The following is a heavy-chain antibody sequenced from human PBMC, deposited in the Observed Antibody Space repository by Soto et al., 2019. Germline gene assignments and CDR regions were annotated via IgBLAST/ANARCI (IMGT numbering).Heavy chain of an antibody. Sequence: QVQLQESGPGLVKPSETLSLTCTVSGGSISSYYWSWIRQPPGKGLEWIGYIYHSGSTNYNPSLRRRVTISVDTSKNQFSLKLSSVTAADTAVYYCAREGTYYGDYGTLGYWGQGTRVTVSS. V-gene: IGHV4-59*01. D-gene: IGHD4-17*01. CDR2: IYHSGST. CDR3: AREGTYYGDYGTLGY. CDR1: GGSISSYY. J-gene: IGHJ4*02.